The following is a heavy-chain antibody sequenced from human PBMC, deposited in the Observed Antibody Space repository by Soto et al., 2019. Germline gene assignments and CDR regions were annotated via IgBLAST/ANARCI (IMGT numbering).Heavy chain of an antibody. J-gene: IGHJ3*02. Sequence: SETLSLTCAVSGGAISSSKWWSWVRQPPGKGLEWIGYIYYSGSTNYNPSLKSRVTISVDRSKNQFSLKLSSVTAADTAVYYCARGDFTYYYDSSGYYYDAFDIWGQGTMVTVSS. CDR2: IYYSGST. CDR3: ARGDFTYYYDSSGYYYDAFDI. D-gene: IGHD3-22*01. V-gene: IGHV4-4*02. CDR1: GGAISSSKW.